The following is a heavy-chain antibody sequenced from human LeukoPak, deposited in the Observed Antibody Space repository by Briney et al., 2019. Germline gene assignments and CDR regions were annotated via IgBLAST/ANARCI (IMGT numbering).Heavy chain of an antibody. CDR1: GFTFSSYG. V-gene: IGHV3-30*18. Sequence: GGSLRLSCAASGFTFSSYGMHWVRQAPGKGLEWVAVISYDGSNKYYADSVKGRFTISRDNSKNTLYLQMNSLRAEDTAVYYCAKAQALKPYYYDSSGYLGLGMGADYWGQGTLVTVSS. CDR2: ISYDGSNK. J-gene: IGHJ4*02. D-gene: IGHD3-22*01. CDR3: AKAQALKPYYYDSSGYLGLGMGADY.